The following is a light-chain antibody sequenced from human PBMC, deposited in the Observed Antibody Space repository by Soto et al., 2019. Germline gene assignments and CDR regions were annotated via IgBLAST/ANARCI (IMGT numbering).Light chain of an antibody. J-gene: IGLJ2*01. V-gene: IGLV2-23*01. CDR2: EGS. Sequence: QSVLTQPASVSGSPVQSITISCTGTSSDVGSYNLVSWYQQHPGKAPKLMIYEGSKRHSGVSNRFSGSKSGNAASLTISGLQAEDESDYYCYSYXXXXTYVVFGGGTKLTVL. CDR1: SSDVGSYNL. CDR3: YSYXXXXTYVV.